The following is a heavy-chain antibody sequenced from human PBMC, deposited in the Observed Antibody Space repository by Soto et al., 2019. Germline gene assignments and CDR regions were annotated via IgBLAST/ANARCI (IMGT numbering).Heavy chain of an antibody. D-gene: IGHD3-3*01. CDR3: VGAMHDLWCCHDTFDY. Sequence: QVQLQESGPRLVKPSQTLSLTCTVSGASISSIDYYWTWIRQLPGKGLEWIGFIYHKGRNEFNTPYKPSLKSRVTISAETSKNLFSLKLTTVTAADTAVYYCVGAMHDLWCCHDTFDYWGQGTQVTFSS. V-gene: IGHV4-31*03. CDR1: GASISSIDYY. CDR2: IYHKGRN. J-gene: IGHJ4*02.